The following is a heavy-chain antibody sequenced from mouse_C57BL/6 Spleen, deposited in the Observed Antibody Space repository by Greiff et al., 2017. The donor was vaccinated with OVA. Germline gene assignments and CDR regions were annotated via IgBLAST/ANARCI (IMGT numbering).Heavy chain of an antibody. D-gene: IGHD4-1*01. CDR2: INPNNGGT. Sequence: EVQLQQSGPELVKPGASVKISCKASGYAFTDYYMNWVKQSHGKSLEWIGDINPNNGGTSYNQKFKGKATLTVDKSSSTAYMELRSLTSEDSAVYYCARPSNWDDGEDYYAMDYWGQGTSVTVSS. V-gene: IGHV1-26*01. CDR1: GYAFTDYY. CDR3: ARPSNWDDGEDYYAMDY. J-gene: IGHJ4*01.